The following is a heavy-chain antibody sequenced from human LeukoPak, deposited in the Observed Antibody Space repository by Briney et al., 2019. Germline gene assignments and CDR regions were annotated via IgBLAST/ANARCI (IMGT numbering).Heavy chain of an antibody. J-gene: IGHJ4*02. CDR1: EFTFNSCT. Sequence: GGSLRLSCAASEFTFNSCTMHWVRRAPGKGLEWVAFIRYDGSYKYYADSVKGRFTISRDNSQNTLYLQLNSLRADDTGVYYCARDLAWGAFDYWGQGTLVTVSS. CDR3: ARDLAWGAFDY. V-gene: IGHV3-30*02. CDR2: IRYDGSYK. D-gene: IGHD7-27*01.